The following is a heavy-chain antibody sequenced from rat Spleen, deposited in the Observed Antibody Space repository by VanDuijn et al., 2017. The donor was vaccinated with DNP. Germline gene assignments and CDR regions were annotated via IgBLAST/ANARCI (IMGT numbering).Heavy chain of an antibody. CDR1: GFTFSDYG. V-gene: IGHV5S13*01. CDR3: VSPDYYDGSYPFF. D-gene: IGHD1-12*02. J-gene: IGHJ1*01. Sequence: EVQLVESGGGLVQPGRSMKLSCAASGFTFSDYGMAWVLQSPTKGLEWVASISTGGGNTYYRDSVKGRFTISRDNAKNTLYLQMNSLRSEDTATYYCVSPDYYDGSYPFFWGPGTMVTVSS. CDR2: ISTGGGNT.